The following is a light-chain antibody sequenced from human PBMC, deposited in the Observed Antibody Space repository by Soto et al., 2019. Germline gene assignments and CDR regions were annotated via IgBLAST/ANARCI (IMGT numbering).Light chain of an antibody. CDR3: QQYDNSPWT. CDR2: GAS. V-gene: IGKV3-20*01. CDR1: QSVSSSF. J-gene: IGKJ1*01. Sequence: EIVFTQSPGTLSLSPGERATLSCRASQSVSSSFLAWYQQKPGQAPRLLIYGASSRATGIPDRFSGSGSGTDFTLTISRLEPEDFAVYYCQQYDNSPWTFGQGTKVEIK.